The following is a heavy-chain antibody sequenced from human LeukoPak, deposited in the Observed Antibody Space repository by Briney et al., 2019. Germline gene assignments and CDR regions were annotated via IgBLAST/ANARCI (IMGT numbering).Heavy chain of an antibody. V-gene: IGHV4-34*01. Sequence: SETLSLTCAVYGGSFSGYYWSWIRQPPGKGLEWIGEINHSGSTNYNPSLKSRVTISVDTSKNQFSLKLSSVTAADTAVYYCARVRSSGWYGPFDYWGQGTLVTVSS. J-gene: IGHJ4*02. CDR1: GGSFSGYY. CDR2: INHSGST. D-gene: IGHD6-19*01. CDR3: ARVRSSGWYGPFDY.